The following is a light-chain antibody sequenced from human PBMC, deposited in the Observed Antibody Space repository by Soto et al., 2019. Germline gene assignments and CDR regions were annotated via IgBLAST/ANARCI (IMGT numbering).Light chain of an antibody. CDR3: QQRYNWLT. V-gene: IGKV1-39*01. J-gene: IGKJ4*01. Sequence: IQVTQSPSLLSAYIGDRVTITCRASQSISSYLNWYQQKPGKAPKLLIYAASSLQSGVPSRFSGSGSGTEFTLTISSLEPEDSAVYYCQQRYNWLTFGGGTKVDIK. CDR2: AAS. CDR1: QSISSY.